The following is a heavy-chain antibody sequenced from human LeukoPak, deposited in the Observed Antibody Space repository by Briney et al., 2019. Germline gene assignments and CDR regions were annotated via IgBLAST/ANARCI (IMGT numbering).Heavy chain of an antibody. CDR2: ISYDGSNK. CDR3: AKDPYYYDSSGYSSYYFDY. CDR1: GFTFSSYG. J-gene: IGHJ4*02. D-gene: IGHD3-22*01. V-gene: IGHV3-30*18. Sequence: PGGSLRLSCAASGFTFSSYGMHWVRQAPDKGLEWVAVISYDGSNKYYADSVKGRFTISRDNSKNTLYLQMNSLRAEDTAVYHCAKDPYYYDSSGYSSYYFDYWGQGTLVTVSS.